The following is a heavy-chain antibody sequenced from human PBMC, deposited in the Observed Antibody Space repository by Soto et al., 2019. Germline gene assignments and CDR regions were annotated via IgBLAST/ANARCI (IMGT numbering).Heavy chain of an antibody. Sequence: ASVKLSCKACGDSFTNYAISWVRQAPEQGLEWMGWISASTRNTDQAQNFQGRVTMTIDTSTNTANMELRSLRSDDTAVYYCARCYCSVGSCYACWHFDLWGRGTLVTVSS. CDR2: ISASTRNT. CDR3: ARCYCSVGSCYACWHFDL. D-gene: IGHD2-15*01. V-gene: IGHV1-18*01. J-gene: IGHJ2*01. CDR1: GDSFTNYA.